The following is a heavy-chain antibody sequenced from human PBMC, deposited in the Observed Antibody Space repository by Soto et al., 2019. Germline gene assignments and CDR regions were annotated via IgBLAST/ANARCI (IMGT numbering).Heavy chain of an antibody. Sequence: QVQLVESGGGVVQPGRSLRVSCAASGFIFSSYGMHWVRQAPGKGLEWVAVIWYDGSNKYHADSVKGRFTISRDNSKNTVHLQMNSLRAEYTAVYYCARDRGGGYFYGMDVWGQGTMVTVSS. CDR3: ARDRGGGYFYGMDV. J-gene: IGHJ6*02. V-gene: IGHV3-33*01. D-gene: IGHD1-1*01. CDR2: IWYDGSNK. CDR1: GFIFSSYG.